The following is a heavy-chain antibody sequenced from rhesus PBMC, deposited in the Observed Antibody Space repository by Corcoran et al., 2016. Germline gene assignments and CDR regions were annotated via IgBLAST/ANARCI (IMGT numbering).Heavy chain of an antibody. J-gene: IGHJ5-2*01. CDR2: IDGNIATP. Sequence: QVKLQQWGEGLMKPSETLSLTCAVYGGSISGFYFWTWIRRAPGKGLEWIGNIDGNIATPNYSPTLKHRVTISKDTFKNQLSLRLYSVTAADTAAYYCARGASGWSDNSLDVWGPGVLVTVSS. V-gene: IGHV4-73*01. CDR3: ARGASGWSDNSLDV. D-gene: IGHD6S26*01. CDR1: GGSISGFYF.